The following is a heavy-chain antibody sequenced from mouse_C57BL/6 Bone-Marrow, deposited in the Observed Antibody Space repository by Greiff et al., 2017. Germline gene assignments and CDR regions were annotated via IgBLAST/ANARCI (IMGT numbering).Heavy chain of an antibody. J-gene: IGHJ4*01. CDR1: GFNIKDDY. CDR2: IDPENGDT. CDR3: TTGAYYYAMDY. Sequence: VQLQQSGAELVRPGASVKLSCTASGFNIKDDYMHWVKPRPEQGLEWIGWIDPENGDTEYASKFQGKATITADTSSNTAYLQLSSLTSEDTAVYYCTTGAYYYAMDYWGQGTSVTVSS. V-gene: IGHV14-4*01.